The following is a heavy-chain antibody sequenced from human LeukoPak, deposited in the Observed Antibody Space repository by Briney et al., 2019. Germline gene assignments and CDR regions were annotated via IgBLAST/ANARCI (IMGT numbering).Heavy chain of an antibody. V-gene: IGHV3-30*04. CDR1: GITFSMYA. Sequence: GGSLRLSCADSGITFSMYAMYWVRQAPGNGLEWVALISYDGRKKYYADSVKGRFTISRDNAKNSLDLQMNSLRDEDTAVYYCARARASGRSGFDYWGQGTLVTVSS. J-gene: IGHJ4*02. D-gene: IGHD2-15*01. CDR2: ISYDGRKK. CDR3: ARARASGRSGFDY.